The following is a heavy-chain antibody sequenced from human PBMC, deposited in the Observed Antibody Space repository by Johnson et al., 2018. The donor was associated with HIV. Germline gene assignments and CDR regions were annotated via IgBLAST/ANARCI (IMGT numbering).Heavy chain of an antibody. CDR1: GFTFSNYD. J-gene: IGHJ3*02. V-gene: IGHV3-13*01. CDR2: IGTAGDT. D-gene: IGHD1-26*01. Sequence: EVQLVESGGGVVQPGRSLRLSCAASGFTFSNYDMYWVRQATGKGLEWVSGIGTAGDTHYADSLKGRFTISREDAKNSLYLQMNSLRAGDTAVYYCARRGVGATTDAFDIWGQGTMVTVSS. CDR3: ARRGVGATTDAFDI.